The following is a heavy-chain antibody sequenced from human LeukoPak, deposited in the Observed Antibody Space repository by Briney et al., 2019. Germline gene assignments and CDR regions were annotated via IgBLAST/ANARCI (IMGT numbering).Heavy chain of an antibody. J-gene: IGHJ4*02. CDR2: IYYSGST. CDR3: ARGLKGVHTTMAHFDS. Sequence: ASETLSLTCTVSGGSISSSSYYWGWIRQPPGKGLEWIGSIYYSGSTYYNPSLKSRVTISVDTSKNQFSLKLSSVTAADTAVYYCARGLKGVHTTMAHFDSWGQGTLVTVSS. D-gene: IGHD5-18*01. V-gene: IGHV4-39*01. CDR1: GGSISSSSYY.